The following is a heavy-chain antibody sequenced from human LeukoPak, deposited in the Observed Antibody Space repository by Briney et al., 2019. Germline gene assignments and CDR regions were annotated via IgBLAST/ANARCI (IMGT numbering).Heavy chain of an antibody. CDR1: GYTFTGYY. CDR3: ARRQYCSSTSCYRSYMDV. CDR2: INPNSGGT. D-gene: IGHD2-2*02. Sequence: ASVKVSCKASGYTFTGYYMHWVRQAPGQGLEWMGWINPNSGGTNYAQKFQGRVTMTRDTSISTAYMELSRLRSEDTAVYYCARRQYCSSTSCYRSYMDVWGKGTTVTVSS. V-gene: IGHV1-2*02. J-gene: IGHJ6*03.